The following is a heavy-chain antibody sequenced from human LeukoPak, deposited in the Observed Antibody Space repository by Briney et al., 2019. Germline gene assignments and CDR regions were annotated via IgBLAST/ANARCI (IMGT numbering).Heavy chain of an antibody. D-gene: IGHD3-22*01. J-gene: IGHJ5*02. CDR1: GGSISSGDYY. Sequence: SETLSLTCTVSGGSISSGDYYWSWIRQPPGKGLEWIGYIYYGGSTYYNPSLKSRVTISVDTSKNQFSLKLSSVTAADTAVYYCARVGDYYDSSGYRNHPWGQGTLVTVSS. CDR2: IYYGGST. V-gene: IGHV4-30-4*08. CDR3: ARVGDYYDSSGYRNHP.